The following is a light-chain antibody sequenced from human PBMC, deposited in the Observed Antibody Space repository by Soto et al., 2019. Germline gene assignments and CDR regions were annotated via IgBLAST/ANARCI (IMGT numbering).Light chain of an antibody. Sequence: IQMTQSPSTLSASVGDRVTFSCRASQSIRNSLAWYQQKPGRAPRLLISDASTLQGGVPSRFSGSGSEIDFTLTISVLQPDDFATYYCQQYYSHSPSTFGQGTKVDIK. V-gene: IGKV1-5*01. CDR1: QSIRNS. J-gene: IGKJ1*01. CDR3: QQYYSHSPST. CDR2: DAS.